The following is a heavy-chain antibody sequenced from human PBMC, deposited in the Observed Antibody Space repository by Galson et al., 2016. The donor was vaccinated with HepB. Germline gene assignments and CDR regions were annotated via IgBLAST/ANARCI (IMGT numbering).Heavy chain of an antibody. CDR3: ARDGGPMTPDTIDH. D-gene: IGHD4-17*01. J-gene: IGHJ4*02. Sequence: SETLSLTCTVSGGSVNRSGYYWNWFRQPPGKGLEWIGYVYYSGSTKYTPSLESRITMSVDTSKNQFSLKLSSVTAADTAVYYCARDGGPMTPDTIDHWGQGTLVTVSS. CDR1: GGSVNRSGYY. V-gene: IGHV4-61*08. CDR2: VYYSGST.